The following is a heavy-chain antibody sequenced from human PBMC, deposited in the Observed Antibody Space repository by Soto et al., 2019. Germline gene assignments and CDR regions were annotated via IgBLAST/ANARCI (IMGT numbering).Heavy chain of an antibody. CDR2: TYYRSKWYN. Sequence: SQTLSLTCALSGDSVSSNSAAWNWIRQSPSRGLEWLGRTYYRSKWYNDYAVSVKSRITINPDTSKNQFCLQLNSVTPEDTAVYYCAASTPRGGSVSQFYPWGQGTLVTVSS. V-gene: IGHV6-1*01. D-gene: IGHD3-10*01. J-gene: IGHJ5*02. CDR1: GDSVSSNSAA. CDR3: AASTPRGGSVSQFYP.